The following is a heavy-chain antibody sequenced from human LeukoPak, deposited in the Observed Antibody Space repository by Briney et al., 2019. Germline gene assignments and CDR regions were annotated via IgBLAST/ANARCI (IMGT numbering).Heavy chain of an antibody. D-gene: IGHD4-23*01. CDR2: ISGSGGST. J-gene: IGHJ6*02. Sequence: PGGSLRLSCAASGFTFSSYAMSWVRQAPGKGLEWVSAISGSGGSTYYADSVKGRFTISRDNSKNTLYLQMNSLRAEDTAVYYRAKDGNWVYYYGMDVWGQGTTVTVSS. CDR1: GFTFSSYA. CDR3: AKDGNWVYYYGMDV. V-gene: IGHV3-23*01.